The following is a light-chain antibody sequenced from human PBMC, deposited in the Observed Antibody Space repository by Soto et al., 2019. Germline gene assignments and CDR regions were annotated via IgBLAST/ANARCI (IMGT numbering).Light chain of an antibody. V-gene: IGKV4-1*01. CDR1: QIVLYSSNNKNY. Sequence: EIVVAQFPETLAVSVGERATINCKSSQIVLYSSNNKNYLAWYQQKPGQPPKLLIYWASTRESGVPDRFSGSGSGTDFTLTISSLQAEDVAVYYCQQYYSTPRTFGQGTKVDIK. CDR3: QQYYSTPRT. CDR2: WAS. J-gene: IGKJ1*01.